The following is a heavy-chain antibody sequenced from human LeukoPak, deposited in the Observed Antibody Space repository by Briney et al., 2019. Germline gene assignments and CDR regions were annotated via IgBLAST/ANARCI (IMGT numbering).Heavy chain of an antibody. CDR3: TTVWSSERLIDY. J-gene: IGHJ4*02. CDR2: IKSKTDGGTT. D-gene: IGHD3-10*01. V-gene: IGHV3-15*01. CDR1: GFTFSNAW. Sequence: TGGSLRLSCAASGFTFSNAWMSWVRQAPGKGLEWVGRIKSKTDGGTTDYAAPVKGRFTISRDDSKNTLYLQMNSLKTEDTAVYYCTTVWSSERLIDYWGQGTPVTVSS.